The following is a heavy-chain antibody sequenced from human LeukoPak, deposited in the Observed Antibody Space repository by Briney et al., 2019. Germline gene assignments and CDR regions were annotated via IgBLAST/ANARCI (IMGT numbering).Heavy chain of an antibody. Sequence: ASVKVSCKASGYTFTSYYMHWVRQAPGQGLEWMGIINPRGGSTSYAQKFQDRVTMTRDTSTSTVYMELSSLRSEDTAVYYCARGSGRTMIVPQPFDYWGQGTLVSVSS. D-gene: IGHD3-22*01. CDR3: ARGSGRTMIVPQPFDY. CDR2: INPRGGST. CDR1: GYTFTSYY. V-gene: IGHV1-46*01. J-gene: IGHJ4*02.